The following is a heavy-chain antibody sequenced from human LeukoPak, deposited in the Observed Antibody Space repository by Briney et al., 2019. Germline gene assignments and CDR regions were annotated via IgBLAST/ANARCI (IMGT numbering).Heavy chain of an antibody. V-gene: IGHV4-38-2*02. CDR3: ARDRDGYVDY. D-gene: IGHD5-24*01. Sequence: SETLSLTCTVSGYSISSGYYWGWIRQPPGKGLEWIGSIYYSGSTYYNPSLKSRVTISVDTSKNQFSLKLSSVTAADTAVYYCARDRDGYVDYWGQGTLVTVSS. J-gene: IGHJ4*02. CDR1: GYSISSGYY. CDR2: IYYSGST.